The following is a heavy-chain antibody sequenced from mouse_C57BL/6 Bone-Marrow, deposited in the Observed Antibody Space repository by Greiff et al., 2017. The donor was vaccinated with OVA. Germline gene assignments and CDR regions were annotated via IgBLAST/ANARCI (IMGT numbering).Heavy chain of an antibody. Sequence: QVQLQQPGAELVRPGTSVKLSCKASGYTFTSYWMHWVKQRPGQGLEWIGVIDPSDSYTNYNQKFKGKATLTVDTSSSTAYMQLSSLTSEDSAVYYCVIYYGNYRYFDYWGQGTTLTVSS. D-gene: IGHD2-1*01. J-gene: IGHJ2*01. CDR1: GYTFTSYW. V-gene: IGHV1-59*01. CDR3: VIYYGNYRYFDY. CDR2: IDPSDSYT.